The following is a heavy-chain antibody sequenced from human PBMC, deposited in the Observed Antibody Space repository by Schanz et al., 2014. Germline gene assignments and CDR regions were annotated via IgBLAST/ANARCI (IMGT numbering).Heavy chain of an antibody. CDR1: GFTFSSYA. CDR2: ISYDGSNK. J-gene: IGHJ6*02. V-gene: IGHV3-30*14. Sequence: VQLVESGGGLVQPGRSLRLSCAASGFTFSSYAMHWVRQAPGKGLEWVAVISYDGSNKYYADSVKGRFTLSRDSSKSTIYLQMNSLRAEDTAVYYCAKDDTQVNGMDVWGQGTTVTVSS. CDR3: AKDDTQVNGMDV.